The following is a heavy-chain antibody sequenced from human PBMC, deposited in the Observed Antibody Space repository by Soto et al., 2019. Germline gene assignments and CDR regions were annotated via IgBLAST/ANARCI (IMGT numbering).Heavy chain of an antibody. V-gene: IGHV3-21*01. CDR1: GFTFSSYS. Sequence: GGSLRLSCPASGFTFSSYSMNWVRQAPGKWLEWVSSISSSSTYIYYADSVKGRFTISRDNAKNSLYLQMNSLRAEDTAVYYCARDSYYDANYYGMDVWGQGTTVTVSS. J-gene: IGHJ6*02. CDR2: ISSSSTYI. D-gene: IGHD3-22*01. CDR3: ARDSYYDANYYGMDV.